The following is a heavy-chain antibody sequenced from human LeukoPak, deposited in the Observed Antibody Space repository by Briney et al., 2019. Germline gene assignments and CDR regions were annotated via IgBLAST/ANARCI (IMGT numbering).Heavy chain of an antibody. D-gene: IGHD2-21*01. CDR1: GGSFSGYY. V-gene: IGHV4-34*01. J-gene: IGHJ5*02. CDR3: ARSNMVVALWFDP. CDR2: INHSGST. Sequence: SETLSLTCAVYGGSFSGYYWSWIRQPPGKGLEWIGEINHSGSTNYNPSLKSRVTISVDTSKNQFSFKLSSVTAADTAVYYCARSNMVVALWFDPWGQGTLVTVSS.